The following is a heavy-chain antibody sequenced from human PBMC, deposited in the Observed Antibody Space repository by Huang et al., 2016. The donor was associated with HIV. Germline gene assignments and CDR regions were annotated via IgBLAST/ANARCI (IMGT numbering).Heavy chain of an antibody. CDR3: AKDGRGSGTYYDYFEY. CDR2: ISYDRSSK. J-gene: IGHJ4*02. Sequence: QVQLVESGGGVVQPGRSRRLSWAAFGFTFNKFDMHWVRQAPGKGLGGLAIISYDRSSKYHADSVKGRFTISRDNSKNTVYLQMNSLRVEDTAVYYCAKDGRGSGTYYDYFEYWGQGTLVTVSS. V-gene: IGHV3-30*18. CDR1: GFTFNKFD. D-gene: IGHD1-26*01.